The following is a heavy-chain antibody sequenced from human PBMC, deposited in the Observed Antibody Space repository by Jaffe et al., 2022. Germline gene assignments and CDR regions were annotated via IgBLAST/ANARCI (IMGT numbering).Heavy chain of an antibody. V-gene: IGHV3-9*01. CDR2: ISWNSGSI. Sequence: EVQLVESGGGLVQPGRSLRLSCAASGFTFDDYAMHWVRQAPGKGLEWVSGISWNSGSIGYADSVKGRFTISRDNAKNSLYLQMNSLRAEDTALYYCAKDTNPFEPPTYPAVDYWGQGTLVTVSS. CDR1: GFTFDDYA. J-gene: IGHJ4*02. D-gene: IGHD3-16*01. CDR3: AKDTNPFEPPTYPAVDY.